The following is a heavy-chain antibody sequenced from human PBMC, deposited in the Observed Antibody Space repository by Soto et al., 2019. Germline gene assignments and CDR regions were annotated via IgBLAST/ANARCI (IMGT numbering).Heavy chain of an antibody. CDR1: GDSFTSYD. CDR3: ARERTVAGNDY. CDR2: MNPNSGNT. V-gene: IGHV1-8*01. J-gene: IGHJ4*02. D-gene: IGHD6-19*01. Sequence: GTSVKLSCEACGDSFTSYDINWVRQATGQGLEWMGWMNPNSGNTGYAQKFQGRVTMTRNTSISTACMELSSLRSEDTAVYYCARERTVAGNDYWGQGTLVTVSS.